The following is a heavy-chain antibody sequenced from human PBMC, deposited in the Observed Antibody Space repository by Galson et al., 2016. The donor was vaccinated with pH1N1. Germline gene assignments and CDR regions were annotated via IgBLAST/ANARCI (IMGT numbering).Heavy chain of an antibody. V-gene: IGHV3-48*03. J-gene: IGHJ4*02. CDR1: GFSFRTYE. CDR2: IIGRGSIT. CDR3: VRETRDDYNYGNFDY. D-gene: IGHD5-24*01. Sequence: SLRLSCAASGFSFRTYEMHWVRQAPGKGLEWVSYIIGRGSITNYADSVRGRFTISRDNAKNSLFLQMDSLRAEDTAIYYCVRETRDDYNYGNFDYWGQGTLVTVSS.